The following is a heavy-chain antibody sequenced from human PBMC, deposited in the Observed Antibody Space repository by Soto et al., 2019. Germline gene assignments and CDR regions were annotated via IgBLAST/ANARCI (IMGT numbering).Heavy chain of an antibody. V-gene: IGHV3-30*03. J-gene: IGHJ6*02. Sequence: GGSLRLSCDASGFTFDNYGMHWVRQAPGKGLVWVAGISYDGSNKYYADSVKGRFTISRDNSKNTLYLQMNSLRSEDTAVYYCVRFSGLAVWGQGTTVTVSS. CDR2: ISYDGSNK. CDR1: GFTFDNYG. CDR3: VRFSGLAV.